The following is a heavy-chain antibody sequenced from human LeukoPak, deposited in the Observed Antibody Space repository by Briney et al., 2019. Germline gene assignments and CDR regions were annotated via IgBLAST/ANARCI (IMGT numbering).Heavy chain of an antibody. D-gene: IGHD2-15*01. Sequence: GGSLRLSCAASGFTFSSYDMHWVRQAPGKGLEWVAVISYDGSNKYYADSVKGRFTISRDKSKNTLYLQMNSLRAEDTAVYYCARERPREVVAYYFDYWGQGTLVTVSS. J-gene: IGHJ4*02. CDR2: ISYDGSNK. V-gene: IGHV3-30-3*01. CDR1: GFTFSSYD. CDR3: ARERPREVVAYYFDY.